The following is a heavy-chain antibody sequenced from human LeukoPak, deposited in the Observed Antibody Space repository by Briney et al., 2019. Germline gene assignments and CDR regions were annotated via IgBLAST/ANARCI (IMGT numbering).Heavy chain of an antibody. J-gene: IGHJ5*02. CDR3: AREGYSYGQNWFDP. CDR2: IYSGGST. V-gene: IGHV3-53*01. Sequence: PGGSLRLSCAASGFTFSSNYMSWVRQAPGKGLEWVSVIYSGGSTYYADSVKGRFTISRDNSKNTLYLQMNSLRAEDTAVYYCAREGYSYGQNWFDPWGQGTLVTVSS. CDR1: GFTFSSNY. D-gene: IGHD5-18*01.